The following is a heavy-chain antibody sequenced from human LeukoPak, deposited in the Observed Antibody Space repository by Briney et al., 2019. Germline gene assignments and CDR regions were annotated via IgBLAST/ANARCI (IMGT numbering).Heavy chain of an antibody. J-gene: IGHJ4*02. CDR3: ARHDYGGNSGDY. CDR2: IGTSSSTI. CDR1: GFTFSSYG. Sequence: GGSLRLPCAASGFTFSSYGMNWVRQAPGKGLEWVSYIGTSSSTIYYADSVKGRFTISRDNAKNSLYLQMNSLRDEDTAVYYCARHDYGGNSGDYWGQGTLVTVSS. V-gene: IGHV3-48*02. D-gene: IGHD4-23*01.